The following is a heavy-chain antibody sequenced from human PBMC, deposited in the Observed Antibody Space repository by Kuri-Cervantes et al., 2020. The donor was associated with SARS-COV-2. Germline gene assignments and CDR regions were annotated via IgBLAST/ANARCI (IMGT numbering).Heavy chain of an antibody. J-gene: IGHJ6*02. Sequence: GGSLRLSCAASGFTFSSYGMHWVRQAPGKGLEWVAVISYDGSNKYYADSVKGRFTISRDNSKNTLYLQMNSLRAEDTAVYYCARLEGGYYYYYGMDVWGQGTTVTVSS. D-gene: IGHD1-1*01. CDR1: GFTFSSYG. CDR2: ISYDGSNK. V-gene: IGHV3-30*03. CDR3: ARLEGGYYYYYGMDV.